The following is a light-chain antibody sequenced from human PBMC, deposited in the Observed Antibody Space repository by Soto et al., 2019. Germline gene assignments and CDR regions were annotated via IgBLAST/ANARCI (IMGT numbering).Light chain of an antibody. J-gene: IGKJ5*01. Sequence: ETLLTQAPVTLSLCPVERATVSCTAGQSVSSNLAWYQQKPGQAPRLLFYGASTRATGIPARFSGSGSGTEFTLTISRLQSEDFAVYYCQQYHNWPQSINCGQGTRLEIK. CDR1: QSVSSN. V-gene: IGKV3-15*01. CDR3: QQYHNWPQSIN. CDR2: GAS.